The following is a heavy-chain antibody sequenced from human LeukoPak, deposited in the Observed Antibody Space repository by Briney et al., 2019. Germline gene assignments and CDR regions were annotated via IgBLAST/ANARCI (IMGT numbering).Heavy chain of an antibody. D-gene: IGHD2-2*02. CDR1: GYTFTGYY. CDR2: INPNSGGT. V-gene: IGHV1-2*02. Sequence: ASVKVSCKASGYTFTGYYMHWVRQAPGQGLEWMGWINPNSGGTNYAQKFQGRVTMTRDTSISTAYMELSRLRSDDTAVYYCARGILGYCSSTSCYTDYWGQRTLVTVSS. J-gene: IGHJ4*02. CDR3: ARGILGYCSSTSCYTDY.